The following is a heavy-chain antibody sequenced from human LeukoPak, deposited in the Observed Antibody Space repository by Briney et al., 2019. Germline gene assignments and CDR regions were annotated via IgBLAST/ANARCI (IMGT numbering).Heavy chain of an antibody. CDR2: INGGGGST. J-gene: IGHJ4*02. CDR1: GFTFSSYG. CDR3: AKGVRGWSTFDY. Sequence: AGGSLRLSCAASGFTFSSYGMSWVRQAPGKGLEWVSGINGGGGSTYYADSVKGRFTISRDNSKNTLYLQMNSLRAEDTAVYYCAKGVRGWSTFDYWGQGTLVTVSS. D-gene: IGHD6-19*01. V-gene: IGHV3-23*01.